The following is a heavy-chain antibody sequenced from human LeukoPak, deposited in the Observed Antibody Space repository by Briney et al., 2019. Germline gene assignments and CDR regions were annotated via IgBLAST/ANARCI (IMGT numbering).Heavy chain of an antibody. CDR3: ARAGLGIADY. J-gene: IGHJ4*02. Sequence: SETLSLACTVSGGPISSSSYYWGWIRQPPGKGLEWIGSIYYSGSTYYNPSLKSRVTISVDTSKNQFSLKLSSVTAADTAVYYCARAGLGIADYWGQGTLVTVSS. CDR2: IYYSGST. CDR1: GGPISSSSYY. V-gene: IGHV4-39*07. D-gene: IGHD2-21*01.